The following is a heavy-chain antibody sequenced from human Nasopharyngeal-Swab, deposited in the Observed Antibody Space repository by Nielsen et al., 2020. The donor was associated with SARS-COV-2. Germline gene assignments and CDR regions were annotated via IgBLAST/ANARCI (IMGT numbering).Heavy chain of an antibody. J-gene: IGHJ5*02. V-gene: IGHV3-7*03. CDR3: AKDIRGYYDFSP. CDR1: GFTFSKFW. Sequence: GESLKISCADSGFTFSKFWMNWVRQAPGKGLEWVANIKEDGSEAHYVGSVRGRFTISRDNAENSLYLQMNSLRAEDTAVYYCAKDIRGYYDFSPWGLGTLVTVAS. CDR2: IKEDGSEA. D-gene: IGHD3-3*01.